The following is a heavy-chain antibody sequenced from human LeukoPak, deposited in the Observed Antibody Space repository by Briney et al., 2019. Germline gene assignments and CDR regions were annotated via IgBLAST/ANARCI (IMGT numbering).Heavy chain of an antibody. CDR1: GFTFSNYG. CDR3: ATAAAGIPSPFDY. Sequence: GGSLRLSCAASGFTFSNYGMHWVRQAPGKGLEWVAFIRYDGSNKYYAESVKGRFTISRDNSKNTLYLQMNSLRAVDTAVYYCATAAAGIPSPFDYWGQGTLVTVSS. CDR2: IRYDGSNK. V-gene: IGHV3-30*02. D-gene: IGHD6-13*01. J-gene: IGHJ4*02.